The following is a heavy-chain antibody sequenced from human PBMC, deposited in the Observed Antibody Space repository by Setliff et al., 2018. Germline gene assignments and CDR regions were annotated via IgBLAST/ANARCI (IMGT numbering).Heavy chain of an antibody. CDR2: IRSKANTYVT. CDR3: ATVAPGVDYFDY. J-gene: IGHJ4*02. Sequence: GVSLRLSCAASGFTFSGSAMHWVRQASGKGLEWIGRIRSKANTYVTAYGASVKGRFTISRDDSKNTAYLQMNSLKTEDTAVYYCATVAPGVDYFDYWGQGTLVTVSS. D-gene: IGHD6-19*01. CDR1: GFTFSGSA. V-gene: IGHV3-73*01.